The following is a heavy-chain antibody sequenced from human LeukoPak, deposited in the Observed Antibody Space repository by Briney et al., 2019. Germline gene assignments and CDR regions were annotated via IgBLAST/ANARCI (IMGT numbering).Heavy chain of an antibody. CDR2: ISLNSGGT. CDR3: ARGPRSSGWNDY. Sequence: ASVKVSCKASGYTFTGYYMHWVRQAPGQGLEWMGWISLNSGGTNYAQKFQGRVTMTRDTSISTAYMELSRLRSDDTAVYYCARGPRSSGWNDYWGQGTLVTVSS. CDR1: GYTFTGYY. V-gene: IGHV1-2*02. J-gene: IGHJ4*02. D-gene: IGHD6-19*01.